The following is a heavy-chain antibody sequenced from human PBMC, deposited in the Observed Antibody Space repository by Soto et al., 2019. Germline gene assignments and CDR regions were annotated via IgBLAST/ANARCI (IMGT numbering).Heavy chain of an antibody. Sequence: SETLSLTCTVSGGSISSYYWSWIRQPPGKGLEWIGYIYYSGSTNYNPSLKSRVTISVDTSKNQFSLKLSSVTAADTAVYYCARDRRGIAVAGTWDYYYYMDVWGKGTTVTV. V-gene: IGHV4-59*01. CDR2: IYYSGST. J-gene: IGHJ6*03. CDR3: ARDRRGIAVAGTWDYYYYMDV. CDR1: GGSISSYY. D-gene: IGHD6-19*01.